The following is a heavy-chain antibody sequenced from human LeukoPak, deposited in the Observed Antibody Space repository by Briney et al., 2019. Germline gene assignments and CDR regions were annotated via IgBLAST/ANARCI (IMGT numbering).Heavy chain of an antibody. CDR1: GLTFSSYA. CDR2: LSGNGGST. CDR3: AKEGPYDFWSGHASAFDI. J-gene: IGHJ3*02. Sequence: GGSLGLSCAASGLTFSSYAMNWVRQAPGKGLEWVSALSGNGGSTYYADSVKGRITISRDNSKNTLYLQIDSLRAEDTAVYYCAKEGPYDFWSGHASAFDIWGQGTKVTVSS. V-gene: IGHV3-23*01. D-gene: IGHD3-3*01.